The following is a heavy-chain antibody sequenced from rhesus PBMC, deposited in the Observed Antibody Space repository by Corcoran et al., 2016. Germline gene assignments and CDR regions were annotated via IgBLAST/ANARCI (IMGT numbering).Heavy chain of an antibody. CDR2: SFGGCVST. CDR3: ARYRAQYCSGCACPNFDY. Sequence: QVQLQESGPGLVKPSETLSLTCAGSGGTISSNYWSWIRQAPGTGQAGSGYSFGGCVSTCYNPSLGSRVTISTDPSKNQFSLKLSSVTAADTAMYYCARYRAQYCSGCACPNFDYWGQGVLVTVSS. CDR1: GGTISSNY. D-gene: IGHD2-21*01. V-gene: IGHV4-147*01. J-gene: IGHJ4*01.